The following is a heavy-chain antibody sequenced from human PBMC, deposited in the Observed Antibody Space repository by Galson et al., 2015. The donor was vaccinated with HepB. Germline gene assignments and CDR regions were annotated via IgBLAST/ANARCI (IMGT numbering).Heavy chain of an antibody. V-gene: IGHV3-21*01. J-gene: IGHJ4*02. CDR2: ISSSSSYI. D-gene: IGHD2-2*01. Sequence: SLRLSCAASGFTFSSYSMNWVRQAPGKGLEWVSSISSSSSYIYYADSVKGRFTISRDNAKNSLYLQMNSLRAEDTAVYYCARDQRHCSSTNCYRVVVAWEGFDYWGQGTLVTVSS. CDR3: ARDQRHCSSTNCYRVVVAWEGFDY. CDR1: GFTFSSYS.